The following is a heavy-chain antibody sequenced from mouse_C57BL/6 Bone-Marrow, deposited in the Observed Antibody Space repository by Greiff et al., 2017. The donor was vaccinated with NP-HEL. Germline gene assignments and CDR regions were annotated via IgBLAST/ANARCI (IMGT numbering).Heavy chain of an antibody. CDR3: ARDYYGRAY. D-gene: IGHD1-1*01. J-gene: IGHJ3*01. V-gene: IGHV5-4*03. Sequence: EVMLVESGGGLVKPGGSLKLSCAASGFTFSSYAMSWVRQTPEKRLAWVATISDGGSYTYYPDNVKGRFTISRDNAKNNLYLQMSHLKSEDAAMYYCARDYYGRAYWGQGTLVTVSA. CDR2: ISDGGSYT. CDR1: GFTFSSYA.